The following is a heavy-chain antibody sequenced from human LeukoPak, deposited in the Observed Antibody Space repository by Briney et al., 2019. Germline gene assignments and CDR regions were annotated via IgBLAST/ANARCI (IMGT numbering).Heavy chain of an antibody. J-gene: IGHJ4*02. CDR2: IYTSGST. CDR3: AGTAMIVVQRKVDY. D-gene: IGHD3-22*01. CDR1: GGSISSYY. Sequence: SETLSLTCTVSGGSISSYYWSWIRQPAGKGLEWIERIYTSGSTNYNPSLKSRVTMSVDTSKNQFSLKLSSVTAADTAVYYCAGTAMIVVQRKVDYWGQGTLVTVSS. V-gene: IGHV4-4*07.